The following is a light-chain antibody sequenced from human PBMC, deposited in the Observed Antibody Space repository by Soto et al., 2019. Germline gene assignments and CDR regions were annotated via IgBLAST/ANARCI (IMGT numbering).Light chain of an antibody. CDR3: QHYGGSSLYT. CDR1: QTTTSSR. V-gene: IGKV3-20*01. Sequence: EVVLTQSPGTLSLSPGERATLSCRASQTTTSSRIAWYQQRPGQAPRLLIFGASNRATGIPDRFSGRGSGTDFTLTINRLEPEDFAVFYCQHYGGSSLYTFGQGTKLEIK. CDR2: GAS. J-gene: IGKJ2*01.